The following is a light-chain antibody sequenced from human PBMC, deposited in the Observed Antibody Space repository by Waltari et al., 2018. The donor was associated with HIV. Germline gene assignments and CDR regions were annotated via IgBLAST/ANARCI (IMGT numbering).Light chain of an antibody. V-gene: IGLV3-19*01. CDR2: DKN. CDR3: ASRDNNGKRVL. J-gene: IGLJ3*02. CDR1: ILRNYY. Sequence: SSELHQDPIVSLTLGQAVTITCQVDILRNYYASWHQLKPGQAPILVIYDKNTRPSGIPDRFSGSTSGNTASLTITGSQAEDEADYFCASRDNNGKRVLFGGGTKLTVL.